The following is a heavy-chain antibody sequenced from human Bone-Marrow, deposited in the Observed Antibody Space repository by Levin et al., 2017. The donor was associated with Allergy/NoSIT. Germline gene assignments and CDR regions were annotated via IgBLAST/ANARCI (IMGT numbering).Heavy chain of an antibody. V-gene: IGHV3-30*18. CDR2: ISYNGRET. Sequence: HPGGSLRLSCAGSGFTFGDSGMHWVRQAPGKGLEWVAVISYNGRETHFADSVKGRFTISRDNSKNTVYLQMVSLTTEDTAVYYCAKGHVPTVRISHMGWYFDLWGRGTLVSVSS. J-gene: IGHJ2*01. CDR3: AKGHVPTVRISHMGWYFDL. D-gene: IGHD2/OR15-2a*01. CDR1: GFTFGDSG.